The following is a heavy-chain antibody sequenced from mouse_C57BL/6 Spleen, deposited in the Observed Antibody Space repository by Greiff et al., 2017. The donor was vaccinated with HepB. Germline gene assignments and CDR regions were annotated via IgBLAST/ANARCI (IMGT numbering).Heavy chain of an antibody. J-gene: IGHJ3*01. V-gene: IGHV1-26*01. CDR2: INPNNGGT. D-gene: IGHD2-1*01. CDR1: GYTFTDYY. CDR3: VEIYYGNHGLAWFAY. Sequence: EVQLQHSGPELVKPGASVKISCKASGYTFTDYYMNWVKQSHGKSLEWIGDINPNNGGTSYNQKFKGKATLTVDKSSSTAYMELRSLTSEDSAVYYCVEIYYGNHGLAWFAYWGQGTLVTVSA.